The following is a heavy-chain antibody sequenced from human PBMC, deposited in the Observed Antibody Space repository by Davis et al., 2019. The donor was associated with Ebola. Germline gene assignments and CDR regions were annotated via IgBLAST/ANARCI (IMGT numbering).Heavy chain of an antibody. Sequence: PSEPLTLTCTVPGGSISRGGPYWTWIRQHPGKGLEWIGYIYYSGSTYYKPSLKSRVTISLDTSKNQFSLNLYSVTAADTAVYYCARDLRYDSSGYDYYFYMDVWGKGTTVTVSS. V-gene: IGHV4-31*03. CDR3: ARDLRYDSSGYDYYFYMDV. CDR1: GGSISRGGPY. J-gene: IGHJ6*03. CDR2: IYYSGST. D-gene: IGHD3-22*01.